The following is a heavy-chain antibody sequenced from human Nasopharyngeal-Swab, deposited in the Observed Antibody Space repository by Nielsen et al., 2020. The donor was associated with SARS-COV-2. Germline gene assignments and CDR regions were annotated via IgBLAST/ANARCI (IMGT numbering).Heavy chain of an antibody. CDR1: GFTFSTYW. V-gene: IGHV3-7*03. J-gene: IGHJ4*02. CDR3: ARTSYYGSGSLDY. CDR2: IKQDGSDK. D-gene: IGHD3-10*01. Sequence: GGSLRLSCEASGFTFSTYWMSWVRQAPGKGLEWVANIKQDGSDKYHVDSVKGRFTISRDNAKNSLYLEMTSLRADDTAVYYCARTSYYGSGSLDYWVQGTQVTVSS.